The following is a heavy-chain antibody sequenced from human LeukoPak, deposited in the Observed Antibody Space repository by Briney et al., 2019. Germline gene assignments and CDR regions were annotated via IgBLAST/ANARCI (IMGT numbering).Heavy chain of an antibody. D-gene: IGHD5-18*01. CDR3: ATDDGTAMGNHFDY. CDR1: GYTLTELS. J-gene: IGHJ4*02. CDR2: FDPEDGET. Sequence: ASVKVSCKVSGYTLTELSMHWVRQAPGKGLEWMGGFDPEDGETIYAQKFQGRVTMTEDTSTDTAYMELSSLRSEDTAVYYCATDDGTAMGNHFDYWGQGTLVTVSS. V-gene: IGHV1-24*01.